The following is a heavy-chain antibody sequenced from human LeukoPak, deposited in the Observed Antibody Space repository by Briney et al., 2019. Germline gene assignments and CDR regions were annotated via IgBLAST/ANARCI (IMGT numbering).Heavy chain of an antibody. D-gene: IGHD3-9*01. CDR1: GFTFSSYS. Sequence: GGSLRLSCAASGFTFSSYSMNWVRQAPGKGLEWVSSISSSSSYIYYADSVKGRFTISRDNAKNSLYLQMNSLRAEDTAVYYCARAGVLRYFDWLLYLDYWGQGTLVTVSS. V-gene: IGHV3-21*01. CDR2: ISSSSSYI. J-gene: IGHJ4*02. CDR3: ARAGVLRYFDWLLYLDY.